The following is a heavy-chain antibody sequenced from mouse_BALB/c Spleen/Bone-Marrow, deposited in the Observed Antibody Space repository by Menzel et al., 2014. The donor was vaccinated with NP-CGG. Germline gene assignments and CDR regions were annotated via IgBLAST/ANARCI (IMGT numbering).Heavy chain of an antibody. CDR2: INPYNDGT. V-gene: IGHV1-14*01. D-gene: IGHD2-3*01. CDR1: GYTFTSYI. J-gene: IGHJ4*01. Sequence: VQLKESGPELVKPGASVKMSCKASGYTFTSYIMHWVKQKPGQGLEWFGYINPYNDGTKYNEKFKGKATLTSDKSSSTAYMELSSLTSEDSAVYYCARRWLPYAMDYWGQGTSVTVSS. CDR3: ARRWLPYAMDY.